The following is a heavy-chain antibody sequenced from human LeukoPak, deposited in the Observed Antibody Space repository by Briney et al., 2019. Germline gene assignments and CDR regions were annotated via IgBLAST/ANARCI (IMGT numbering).Heavy chain of an antibody. CDR3: ASYTMATMYYFDY. CDR2: IYYSGST. Sequence: PSETLSLTCTVSGGSISSSSYYWGWIRQPPGKGLEWIGSIYYSGSTYYNPSLKSRVTISVDTSKNQFSLKLSSVTAADTAVYYCASYTMATMYYFDYWGQGTLVTVSS. V-gene: IGHV4-39*01. CDR1: GGSISSSSYY. J-gene: IGHJ4*02. D-gene: IGHD5-24*01.